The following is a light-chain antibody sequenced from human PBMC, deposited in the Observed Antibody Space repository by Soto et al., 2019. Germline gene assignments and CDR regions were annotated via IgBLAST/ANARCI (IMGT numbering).Light chain of an antibody. V-gene: IGKV1-27*01. J-gene: IGKJ3*01. CDR3: QKYSSAPFT. Sequence: DIQMTQSPSSLSASVGDRVTITCRASQGISNYVAWYQQKPGTAPKVLISAASTLQSGIPSGFSGSGFGTDFTLNISSLQPEDVATYYCQKYSSAPFTFGPGTKVEIK. CDR2: AAS. CDR1: QGISNY.